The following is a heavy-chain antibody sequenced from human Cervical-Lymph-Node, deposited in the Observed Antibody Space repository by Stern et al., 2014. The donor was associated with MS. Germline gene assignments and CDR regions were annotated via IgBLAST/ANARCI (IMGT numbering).Heavy chain of an antibody. D-gene: IGHD5-18*01. V-gene: IGHV1-46*01. CDR1: GYTLTNYY. CDR2: INPNGGST. Sequence: QVQLVQSGAEVKKPGASVSVSCKSSGYTLTNYYIQWVRQAPGQGLEWMGMINPNGGSTRLAPKFQGRVTMTSATSTSTVYMEVSSLRSDDTAVYYCARDQYRSQSYGMDVWGQGTTVIVSS. J-gene: IGHJ6*02. CDR3: ARDQYRSQSYGMDV.